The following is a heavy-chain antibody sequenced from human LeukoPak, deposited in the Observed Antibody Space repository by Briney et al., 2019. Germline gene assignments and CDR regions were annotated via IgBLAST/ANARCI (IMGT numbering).Heavy chain of an antibody. CDR3: ASVSSGYYCSFDY. Sequence: GGSLRHSCAASGFTFDDYGMSWVRQAPGKGLEWVSGINWNGGSTGYADSVKGRFTISRDNAKNSLYLQMNSLRAEDTALYYCASVSSGYYCSFDYWGQGTLVTVSS. CDR1: GFTFDDYG. CDR2: INWNGGST. V-gene: IGHV3-20*04. D-gene: IGHD3-22*01. J-gene: IGHJ4*02.